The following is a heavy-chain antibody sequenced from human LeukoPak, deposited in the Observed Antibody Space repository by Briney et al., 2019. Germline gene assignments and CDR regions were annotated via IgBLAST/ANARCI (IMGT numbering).Heavy chain of an antibody. Sequence: ASVKVSRKPSGGTFSTYSISWVRQAPGQGLEWMGRSIPMLNAVNYAQRFQGRVTITADKSTDTAYMEVSSLRFEDTAVYYCASPRPGAGDFRKLWYFDLWGRGTLVTVSS. D-gene: IGHD1-14*01. CDR1: GGTFSTYS. V-gene: IGHV1-69*08. CDR2: SIPMLNAV. CDR3: ASPRPGAGDFRKLWYFDL. J-gene: IGHJ2*01.